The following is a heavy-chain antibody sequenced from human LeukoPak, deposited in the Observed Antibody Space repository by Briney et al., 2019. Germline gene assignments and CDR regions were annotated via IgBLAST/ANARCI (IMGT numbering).Heavy chain of an antibody. D-gene: IGHD3-10*01. Sequence: SETLSLTCTVSGGSISSYYWSWIRQPPGKGLEWIGYIYYSGSTNYNPSLKSRVTISVDTSKNQFSLKLSSVTAADTAVYYCARGYYGSGSYYDWGDYFDYWGQGTLVTVSS. CDR2: IYYSGST. CDR3: ARGYYGSGSYYDWGDYFDY. CDR1: GGSISSYY. J-gene: IGHJ4*02. V-gene: IGHV4-59*01.